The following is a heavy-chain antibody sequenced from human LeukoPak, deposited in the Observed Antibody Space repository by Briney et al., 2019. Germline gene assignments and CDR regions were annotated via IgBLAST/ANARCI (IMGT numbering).Heavy chain of an antibody. V-gene: IGHV4-34*01. Sequence: PSETLSLTCAVYGGSFSGYYWSWIRQPPGKGLEWIGEINHSGSTNYNPSLKSRVTISVDTSKNQFSLKLSSVTAADTAVYYCARHYNWNDEGWFDPWGQGTLVTVSS. J-gene: IGHJ5*02. CDR1: GGSFSGYY. CDR3: ARHYNWNDEGWFDP. D-gene: IGHD1-1*01. CDR2: INHSGST.